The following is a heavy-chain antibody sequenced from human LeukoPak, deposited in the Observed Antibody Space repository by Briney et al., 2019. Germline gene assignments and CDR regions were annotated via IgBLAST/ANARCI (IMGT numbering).Heavy chain of an antibody. CDR3: ARDQEAFDY. Sequence: EASVKVSCKASGYSFTINYIHWVRQAPGQGLEWMGMIYPRDGSTSYAQKFQGRVTVTRDTSTSTVHMELSGLRSEDTAVYYCARDQEAFDYWGQGTLVTVSS. CDR2: IYPRDGST. V-gene: IGHV1-46*01. J-gene: IGHJ4*02. CDR1: GYSFTINY.